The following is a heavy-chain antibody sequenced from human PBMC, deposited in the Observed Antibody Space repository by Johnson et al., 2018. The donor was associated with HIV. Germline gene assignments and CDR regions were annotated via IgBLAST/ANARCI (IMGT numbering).Heavy chain of an antibody. CDR2: INNDGSST. D-gene: IGHD5-18*01. J-gene: IGHJ3*02. CDR3: VRERQSGTMQLWLRVNDAFDI. Sequence: VQLVESGGCSFQPGGSLRLSCAASGFTFSNYWMHWVRQVPGKGLVCVSRINNDGSSTSYADSVKGRFTIPRVNAKNTLYLQMNSLRAEDPAAFYCVRERQSGTMQLWLRVNDAFDIWGQGTMVTVSS. CDR1: GFTFSNYW. V-gene: IGHV3-74*01.